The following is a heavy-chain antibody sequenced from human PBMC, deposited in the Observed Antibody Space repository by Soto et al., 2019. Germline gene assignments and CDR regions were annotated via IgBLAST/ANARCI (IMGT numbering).Heavy chain of an antibody. J-gene: IGHJ4*02. Sequence: QLQLQESGPGLVKPSETLSLTCTVSGGSISSSSYYWGWIRQPPGKGLEWIGSIYYSGSTYYNPSLKSRVTISVDTSKNQFSLKLSSVTAADTAVYYCAREGGELIAARGPPLTTGWGQGTLVTVSS. CDR1: GGSISSSSYY. CDR2: IYYSGST. V-gene: IGHV4-39*02. D-gene: IGHD6-6*01. CDR3: AREGGELIAARGPPLTTG.